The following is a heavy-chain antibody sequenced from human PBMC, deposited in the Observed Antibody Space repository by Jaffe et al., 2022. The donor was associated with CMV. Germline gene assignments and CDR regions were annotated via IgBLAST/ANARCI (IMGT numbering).Heavy chain of an antibody. D-gene: IGHD3-16*01. CDR1: GGSISSYY. Sequence: QVQLQESGPGLVKPSETLSLTCTVSGGSISSYYWSWIRQPPGKGLEWIGYIYDSGSTNYNPSLKSRVTISVDTSKNQFSLNLSSVTAADTAVYYCARLYTFRGGSRWYFDLWGRGTLVTVSS. J-gene: IGHJ2*01. CDR3: ARLYTFRGGSRWYFDL. CDR2: IYDSGST. V-gene: IGHV4-59*08.